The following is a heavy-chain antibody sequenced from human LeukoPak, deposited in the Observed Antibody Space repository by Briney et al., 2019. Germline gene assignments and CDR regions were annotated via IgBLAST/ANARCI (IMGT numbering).Heavy chain of an antibody. Sequence: GGSLRLSCAASGFTFDDYAMHWVRQAPGKGLEWVSGISWNSGSIGYADSVKGRFTISRDNAKNSLYLQMNSLRAEDTAVYYCAREDDILTGPDYWGQGTLVTVSS. D-gene: IGHD3-9*01. CDR2: ISWNSGSI. V-gene: IGHV3-9*01. CDR1: GFTFDDYA. CDR3: AREDDILTGPDY. J-gene: IGHJ4*02.